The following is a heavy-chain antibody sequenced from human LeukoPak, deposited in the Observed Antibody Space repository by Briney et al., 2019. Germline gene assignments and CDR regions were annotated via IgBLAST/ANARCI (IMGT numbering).Heavy chain of an antibody. CDR2: IYPGDSDT. Sequence: GESLKTSCKGSGYSFTSYWIGWVRQMPGKGLEWMGIIYPGDSDTRYSPSFQGQVTISADKSISTAYLQWSSLKASDTAMYYCARHGPNYYYDSSGDYWGQGTLVTVS. CDR1: GYSFTSYW. D-gene: IGHD3-22*01. V-gene: IGHV5-51*01. CDR3: ARHGPNYYYDSSGDY. J-gene: IGHJ4*02.